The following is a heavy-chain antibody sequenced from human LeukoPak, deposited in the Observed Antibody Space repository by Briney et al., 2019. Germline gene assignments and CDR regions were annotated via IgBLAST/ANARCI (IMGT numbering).Heavy chain of an antibody. D-gene: IGHD2-21*02. J-gene: IGHJ4*02. CDR1: GFTVSSSY. V-gene: IGHV3-53*05. Sequence: GGSLRLSCAASGFTVSSSYMSWVRQAPGKGLEWVSYIYNDGRTFYADSVKGRFTISRDNSKNTLYLQMNSLRVEDTAVYYCAKDPDRLVVTAIYYFDYWGQGTLVTVSS. CDR2: IYNDGRT. CDR3: AKDPDRLVVTAIYYFDY.